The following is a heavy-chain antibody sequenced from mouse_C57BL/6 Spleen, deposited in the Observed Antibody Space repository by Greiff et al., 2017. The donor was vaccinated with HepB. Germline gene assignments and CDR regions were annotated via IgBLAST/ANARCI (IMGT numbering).Heavy chain of an antibody. V-gene: IGHV1-26*01. CDR1: GYTFTDYY. Sequence: EVKLVESGPELVKPGASVKISCKASGYTFTDYYMNWVKQSHGKSLEWIGDINPNNGGTSYNQKFKGKATLTVDKSSSTAYMELRSLTSEDSAVYYCAKLHRGYFDYWGQGTTLTVSS. D-gene: IGHD3-1*01. CDR2: INPNNGGT. CDR3: AKLHRGYFDY. J-gene: IGHJ2*01.